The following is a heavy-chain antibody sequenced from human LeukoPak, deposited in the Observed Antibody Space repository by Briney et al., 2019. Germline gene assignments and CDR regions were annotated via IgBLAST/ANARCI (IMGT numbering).Heavy chain of an antibody. CDR1: GYSFTTHW. V-gene: IGHV5-51*01. Sequence: PGGSLQISCKGSGYSFTTHWIGWVRQVPGKGLEWRGIIYPGDSDTRYSPSFQGQVTISADKSISTAYLQWSSLKASATAIYYCARSIGGTYFDYCGQGALVTVSS. CDR2: IYPGDSDT. D-gene: IGHD2-21*01. CDR3: ARSIGGTYFDY. J-gene: IGHJ4*02.